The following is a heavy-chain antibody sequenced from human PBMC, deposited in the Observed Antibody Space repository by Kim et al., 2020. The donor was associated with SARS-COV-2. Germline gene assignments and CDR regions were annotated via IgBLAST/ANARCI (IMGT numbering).Heavy chain of an antibody. J-gene: IGHJ6*02. V-gene: IGHV3-11*06. D-gene: IGHD3-10*01. Sequence: VKGRFTISRDNAKNSLYLQMNSLRAEDTAVYYCGGYYYGSGSYSYYGMDVWGQGTTVTVSS. CDR3: GGYYYGSGSYSYYGMDV.